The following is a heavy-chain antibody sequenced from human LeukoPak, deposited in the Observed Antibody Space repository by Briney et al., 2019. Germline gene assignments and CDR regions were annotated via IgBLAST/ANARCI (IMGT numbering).Heavy chain of an antibody. CDR3: ARDAIRDYGAPSRAFDI. V-gene: IGHV3-30-3*01. CDR1: GFTFSSYA. J-gene: IGHJ3*02. D-gene: IGHD4-17*01. Sequence: PGGSLRLSCAASGFTFSSYAMHWVRQAPGKGLEWVAVISYDGSNKYYADSVKGRFTISRDNSKNTLYLQMNSLRAEDTAVYYCARDAIRDYGAPSRAFDIWGQGTMVTVSS. CDR2: ISYDGSNK.